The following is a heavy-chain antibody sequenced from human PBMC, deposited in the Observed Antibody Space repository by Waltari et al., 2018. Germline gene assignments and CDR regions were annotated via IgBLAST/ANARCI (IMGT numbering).Heavy chain of an antibody. CDR3: AREYSAFDY. CDR1: FTFSSYA. J-gene: IGHJ4*02. Sequence: FTFSSYAMHWVRQAPGKGLEWVAVISYDGSNKYYADSVKGRFTISRDNSKNTLYLQMNSLRAEDTAVYYCAREYSAFDYWGQGTLVTVSS. D-gene: IGHD6-13*01. CDR2: ISYDGSNK. V-gene: IGHV3-30-3*01.